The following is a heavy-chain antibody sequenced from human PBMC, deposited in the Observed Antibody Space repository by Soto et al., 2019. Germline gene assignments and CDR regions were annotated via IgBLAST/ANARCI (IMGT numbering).Heavy chain of an antibody. CDR2: ISYDGSNK. Sequence: GGSLRLSCAASGFTFSSYAMHWVRQAPGKGLEWVAVISYDGSNKYYADSVKGRFTISRDNSKNTLYLQMNSLRAEDTAVYYCARERGNNAFDIWGQGTMVTVSS. CDR3: ARERGNNAFDI. V-gene: IGHV3-30-3*01. D-gene: IGHD6-13*01. J-gene: IGHJ3*02. CDR1: GFTFSSYA.